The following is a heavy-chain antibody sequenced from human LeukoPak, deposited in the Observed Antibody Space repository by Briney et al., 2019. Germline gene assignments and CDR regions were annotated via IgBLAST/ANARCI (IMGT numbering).Heavy chain of an antibody. CDR2: IYPGDSDT. CDR1: GYRFTSYW. D-gene: IGHD4-17*01. J-gene: IGHJ4*02. V-gene: IGHV5-51*01. CDR3: ASSHHDYGGSCDQ. Sequence: GESLKISCKGSGYRFTSYWIGWVRQMPGKGLEWMGIIYPGDSDTRYSPSFQGQVTLSADKSISTAYLQWSSLKASDTAMYYCASSHHDYGGSCDQRGQGALVTVSS.